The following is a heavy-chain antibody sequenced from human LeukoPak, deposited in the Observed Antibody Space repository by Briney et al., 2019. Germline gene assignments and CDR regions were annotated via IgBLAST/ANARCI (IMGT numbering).Heavy chain of an antibody. D-gene: IGHD5-24*01. CDR1: GFTFSSYS. Sequence: GGSLRLSCAASGFTFSSYSMNRVRQAPGKGLEWVSFISSSSAYISYTDSVKGRFTISRDNAKNSLYLQMNNLRAEDTSVYYCAKKMDDAFDIWGQGTMVTVSS. CDR3: AKKMDDAFDI. V-gene: IGHV3-21*01. J-gene: IGHJ3*02. CDR2: ISSSSAYI.